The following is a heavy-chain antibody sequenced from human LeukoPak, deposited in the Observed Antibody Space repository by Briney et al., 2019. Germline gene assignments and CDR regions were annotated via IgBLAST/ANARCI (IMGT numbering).Heavy chain of an antibody. D-gene: IGHD5-24*01. J-gene: IGHJ4*02. V-gene: IGHV3-7*01. Sequence: GGSLRLSCAVSGFTLSNFWMSWVRQAPGRGLEWVANIHPEGNEKYHVESVKGRFTISRDNAKNSLFLQMNSLRAEDTAVYYCARGGRDGYNNAYWGQGTLVTVSS. CDR1: GFTLSNFW. CDR3: ARGGRDGYNNAY. CDR2: IHPEGNEK.